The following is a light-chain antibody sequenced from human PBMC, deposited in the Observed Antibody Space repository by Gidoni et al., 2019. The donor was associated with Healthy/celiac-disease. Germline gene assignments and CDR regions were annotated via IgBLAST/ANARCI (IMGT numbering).Light chain of an antibody. CDR1: QSVLYSSNNKNY. CDR3: QQYYSTPT. CDR2: WAS. Sequence: DIVMTQSPDSLAVSLGERATINCKSSQSVLYSSNNKNYLAWYQQKPGQPPKLLIYWASTRESGVPDRCSGSGSGTDFTLTISSLHPEDVAVYYCQQYYSTPTFGQGTKVEIK. V-gene: IGKV4-1*01. J-gene: IGKJ1*01.